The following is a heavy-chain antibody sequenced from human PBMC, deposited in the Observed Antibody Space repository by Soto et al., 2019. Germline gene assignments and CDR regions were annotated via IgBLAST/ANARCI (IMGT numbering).Heavy chain of an antibody. V-gene: IGHV3-23*01. CDR3: ARDLSSGVLRDWFDP. J-gene: IGHJ5*02. D-gene: IGHD2-8*02. Sequence: GGSLRLSCAASGFPFSSYAMTWVRQAPGKGLEWVASIAGSGISTFDADAVKGRFTISRDNSRTTVYLQMSGLRADDTAVYYCARDLSSGVLRDWFDPWGQGTQVTVSS. CDR2: IAGSGIST. CDR1: GFPFSSYA.